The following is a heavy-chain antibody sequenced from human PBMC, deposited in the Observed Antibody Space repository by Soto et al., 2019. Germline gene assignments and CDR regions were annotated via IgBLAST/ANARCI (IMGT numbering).Heavy chain of an antibody. D-gene: IGHD1-1*01. J-gene: IGHJ4*02. CDR3: ARAGGNWNDGGGFDY. CDR1: GFTVSSNH. V-gene: IGHV3-53*02. Sequence: EVQLVETGGGLIQPGGSLRLSCAASGFTVSSNHMSWVRQAPGKGLEWVSVLYTGGTAYHADSVKGRFTISRDNSQNTLYLQMDSLTAEDTAVYYCARAGGNWNDGGGFDYWGQGTLVTVSS. CDR2: LYTGGTA.